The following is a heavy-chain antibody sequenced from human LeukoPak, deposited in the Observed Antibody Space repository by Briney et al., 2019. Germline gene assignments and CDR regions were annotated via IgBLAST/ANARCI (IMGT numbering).Heavy chain of an antibody. CDR3: ARGANPGYSSGWYPPNWFDP. J-gene: IGHJ5*02. CDR1: GYSFTLYA. D-gene: IGHD6-19*01. CDR2: IIPIFGTA. V-gene: IGHV1-69*13. Sequence: GASVKVSCKASGYSFTLYAMNWVRQAPGQGLEWMGGIIPIFGTANYAQKFQGRVTITADESTSTAYMELSSLRSEDTAVYYCARGANPGYSSGWYPPNWFDPWGQGTLVTVSS.